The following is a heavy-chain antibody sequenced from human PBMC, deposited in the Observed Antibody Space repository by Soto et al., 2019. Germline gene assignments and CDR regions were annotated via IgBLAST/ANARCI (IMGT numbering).Heavy chain of an antibody. V-gene: IGHV3-23*01. Sequence: EVQLSESGGGLVQPGGSLRLSCAASGFTFSSHAMGWVRQAPGKGLEWVSAIGGRGRDTYYADSMKGRFTISRDNSKNTVSLQMNSLRAEDTAVYYCALLGGTYYAFDVWGQGTLVTVS. CDR3: ALLGGTYYAFDV. CDR1: GFTFSSHA. D-gene: IGHD1-26*01. J-gene: IGHJ3*01. CDR2: IGGRGRDT.